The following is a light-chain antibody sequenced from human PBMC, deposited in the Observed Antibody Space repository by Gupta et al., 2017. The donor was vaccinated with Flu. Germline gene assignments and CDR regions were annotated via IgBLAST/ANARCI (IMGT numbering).Light chain of an antibody. CDR2: RNN. CDR3: QSFDSGLKSWV. Sequence: STIGAGYDVHWYHQRPGVAPKLLIHRNNGRPSGVPDRFSGSKSGASASLAITGLQAEDEGDYYCQSFDSGLKSWVFGGGTRLTVL. V-gene: IGLV1-40*03. J-gene: IGLJ3*02. CDR1: STIGAGYD.